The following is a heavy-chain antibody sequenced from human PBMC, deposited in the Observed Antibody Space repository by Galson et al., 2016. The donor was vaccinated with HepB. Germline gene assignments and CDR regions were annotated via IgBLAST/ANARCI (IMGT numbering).Heavy chain of an antibody. V-gene: IGHV3-23*01. CDR1: GFIFSSFA. D-gene: IGHD6-6*01. Sequence: SLRLSCATSGFIFSSFAMSWVRQAPGKGLEWVSTFSARVDKPYYGNSARGRFTISSDNSKKTLYLQMNSLRAEDTAVYFCARGTASRPGYYYALDVWGKGTTVTVSS. CDR3: ARGTASRPGYYYALDV. CDR2: FSARVDKP. J-gene: IGHJ6*04.